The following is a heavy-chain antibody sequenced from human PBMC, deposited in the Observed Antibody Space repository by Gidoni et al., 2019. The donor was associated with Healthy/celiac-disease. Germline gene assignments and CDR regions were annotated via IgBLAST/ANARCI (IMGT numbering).Heavy chain of an antibody. J-gene: IGHJ4*02. CDR1: GFTFSSYS. CDR3: ARDPPDCSGGSCYLDTAMVSDFDY. V-gene: IGHV3-21*01. Sequence: EVQLVASGGGLVTPGGSLRLSCAASGFTFSSYSLNWVLQAPGKGLEWVSSISSSSSYIYYADSVKGRFTISRDNAKNSLYLQMNSLRAEDTAVYYCARDPPDCSGGSCYLDTAMVSDFDYWGQGTLVTVSS. CDR2: ISSSSSYI. D-gene: IGHD2-15*01.